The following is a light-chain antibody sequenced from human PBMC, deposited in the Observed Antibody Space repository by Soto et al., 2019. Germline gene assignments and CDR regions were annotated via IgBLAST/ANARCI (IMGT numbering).Light chain of an antibody. CDR2: GAS. J-gene: IGKJ1*01. CDR3: QPPCSWPWS. CDR1: QSVGNN. Sequence: EIVMTQSPATLSVAPGERATLSCRASQSVGNNVAWYPQKPGQAPRLLIHGASTRATGTPARFSGSGSGTEFTLTIPILQSDDFEVYCCQPPCSWPWSFGQGNKVQS. V-gene: IGKV3-15*01.